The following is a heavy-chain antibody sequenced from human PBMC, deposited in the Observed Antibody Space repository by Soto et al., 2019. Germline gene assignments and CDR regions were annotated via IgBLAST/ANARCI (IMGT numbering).Heavy chain of an antibody. CDR3: ARLPYSGSGTII. D-gene: IGHD3-10*01. J-gene: IGHJ3*02. V-gene: IGHV4-39*01. Sequence: SETLSLTCSVSGGSISSSAYYWAWIRQPPGKGLEWIGTLYYSGATNYNTSLESRVTISVDTSKSQFSLKLRSVIAADTAVYFCARLPYSGSGTIIWGQGTMVTVSS. CDR2: LYYSGAT. CDR1: GGSISSSAYY.